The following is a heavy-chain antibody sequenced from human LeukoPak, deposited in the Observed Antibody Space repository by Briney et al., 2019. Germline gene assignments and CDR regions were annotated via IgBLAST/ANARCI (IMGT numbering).Heavy chain of an antibody. CDR2: ISSSSSTI. D-gene: IGHD3-16*01. J-gene: IGHJ3*02. CDR3: ARTYTSNDAFDI. CDR1: GFTFSSYS. Sequence: GGSLRLSCAASGFTFSSYSMNWVRQAPGKGLEWVSYISSSSSTIYYADPVKGRFTISRDNSKNTLYLQMNSLRAEDTAVYYCARTYTSNDAFDIWGQGTMVTVSS. V-gene: IGHV3-48*01.